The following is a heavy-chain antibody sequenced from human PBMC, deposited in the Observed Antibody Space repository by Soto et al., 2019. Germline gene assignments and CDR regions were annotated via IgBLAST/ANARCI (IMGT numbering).Heavy chain of an antibody. V-gene: IGHV3-30*18. CDR1: GFTFSHYA. D-gene: IGHD1-26*01. CDR3: AKDGSHNFDY. J-gene: IGHJ4*02. Sequence: QVQLVESAGGVVQPGRSLRLSCAASGFTFSHYAVHWVRQAPGKGLEWVALMSYDGSNEYYADSVKGRFTISRDNSKNTLYLQMNSLRAEDTAVYYCAKDGSHNFDYWGQGTLVTVSS. CDR2: MSYDGSNE.